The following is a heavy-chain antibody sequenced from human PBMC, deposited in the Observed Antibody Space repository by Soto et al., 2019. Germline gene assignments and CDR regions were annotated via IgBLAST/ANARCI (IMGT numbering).Heavy chain of an antibody. CDR1: GFTFTNAW. CDR3: ARVHDYYDSSGYYLIRLDY. V-gene: IGHV3-15*01. CDR2: IKSKTDGGTT. J-gene: IGHJ4*02. D-gene: IGHD3-22*01. Sequence: GGSLRLSCAASGFTFTNAWMSWVRQAPGKGLEWVARIKSKTDGGTTDYATPVKGRFTISRDDSKNTLYLQMNSLRAEDTAVYYCARVHDYYDSSGYYLIRLDYWGQGTLVTV.